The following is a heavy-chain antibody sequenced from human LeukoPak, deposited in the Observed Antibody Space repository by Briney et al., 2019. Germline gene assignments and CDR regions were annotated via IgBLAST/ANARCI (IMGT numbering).Heavy chain of an antibody. D-gene: IGHD4-23*01. CDR3: ASFTNSAAFDI. CDR1: GFTFRSSW. V-gene: IGHV3-74*01. J-gene: IGHJ3*02. Sequence: GGSLRLSCAASGFTFRSSWMHWVRQATGKGLVWVSRINTDGSGTIYADSVKGRFTISRDNAKNTLYLQMNSLRVEDTAVCYCASFTNSAAFDIWGQGTMVTVSS. CDR2: INTDGSGT.